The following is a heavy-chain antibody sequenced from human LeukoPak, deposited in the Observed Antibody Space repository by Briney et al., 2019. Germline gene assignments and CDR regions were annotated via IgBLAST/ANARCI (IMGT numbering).Heavy chain of an antibody. CDR3: ARDQGYSGYDWSFDY. Sequence: GGSLRLSCAASGFTFSSYEMNWVRQAPGKGLEWVSYISSSDSTIYYADSVKGRFTISRDNAKKSLYLQMNSLRAEDTAVYYCARDQGYSGYDWSFDYWGQGTLVIVSS. CDR1: GFTFSSYE. J-gene: IGHJ4*02. CDR2: ISSSDSTI. D-gene: IGHD5-12*01. V-gene: IGHV3-48*03.